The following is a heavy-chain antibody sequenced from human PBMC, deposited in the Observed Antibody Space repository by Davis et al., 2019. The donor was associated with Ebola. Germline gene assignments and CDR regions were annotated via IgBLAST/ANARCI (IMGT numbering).Heavy chain of an antibody. Sequence: AASVKVSCKPSGYSFTTYGLSWVRQAPGQGLEWMGWIGTYNGNTNYAQKLQGRVTMTTDTSTSTAYMELRSLRSDDTAVYYCARDGYGNWYYDYWGQGTLVTVSS. D-gene: IGHD1-1*01. J-gene: IGHJ4*02. V-gene: IGHV1-18*01. CDR3: ARDGYGNWYYDY. CDR1: GYSFTTYG. CDR2: IGTYNGNT.